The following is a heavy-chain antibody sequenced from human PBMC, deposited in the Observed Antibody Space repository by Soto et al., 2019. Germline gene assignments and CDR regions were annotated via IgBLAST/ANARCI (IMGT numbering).Heavy chain of an antibody. CDR2: IYYSGST. Sequence: SETLSLTCTVSGGSISSYYWSWIRQPPGKGLEWIGYIYYSGSTNYNPSLKSRVTISVDTSKNQFSLKLSSVTAADTAVYYCARRWTGYSSSWQRLDYWGQGTLVTVSS. CDR3: ARRWTGYSSSWQRLDY. CDR1: GGSISSYY. V-gene: IGHV4-59*08. J-gene: IGHJ4*02. D-gene: IGHD6-13*01.